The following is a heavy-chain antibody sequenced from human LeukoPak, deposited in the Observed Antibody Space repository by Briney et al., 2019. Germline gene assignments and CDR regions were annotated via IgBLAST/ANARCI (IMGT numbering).Heavy chain of an antibody. CDR2: IYYSGST. Sequence: SETLSLTCTVSGGSISSYYWSWIRQPPGKGLEWIGYIYYSGSTNYNPSLKTRVTISVDTSKNQFSLKLSSVTAADTAVYYCARSPGAFDIWGQGTMVTVSS. J-gene: IGHJ3*02. CDR1: GGSISSYY. V-gene: IGHV4-59*01. CDR3: ARSPGAFDI.